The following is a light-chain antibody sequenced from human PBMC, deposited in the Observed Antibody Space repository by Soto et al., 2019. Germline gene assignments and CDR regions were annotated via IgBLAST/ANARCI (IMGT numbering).Light chain of an antibody. Sequence: QSVLTQPASVSGSPGQSITISCTGTSSDVGSYNYVSWYQQHPGKAPKLMIYDVTNRPSGVSDRFSGSKSGNTASLTISGLQAEDEGDYYCSSYTGSNTLVFGGGTKLTVL. CDR3: SSYTGSNTLV. J-gene: IGLJ2*01. CDR1: SSDVGSYNY. CDR2: DVT. V-gene: IGLV2-14*03.